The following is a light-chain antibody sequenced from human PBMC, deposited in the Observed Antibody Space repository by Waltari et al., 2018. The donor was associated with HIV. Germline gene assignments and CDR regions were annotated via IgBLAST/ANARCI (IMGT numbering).Light chain of an antibody. CDR3: QQYNNWPPKT. Sequence: EIVMTQSPATLSVSPGERATLSCRASQSVSSNLAWYQQKAGQAPRLLIYGASTRATGIPARFSGSGSGTEFNFTISGLQSEDFAVYYCQQYNNWPPKTFGQGTKLEIK. CDR1: QSVSSN. CDR2: GAS. V-gene: IGKV3-15*01. J-gene: IGKJ1*01.